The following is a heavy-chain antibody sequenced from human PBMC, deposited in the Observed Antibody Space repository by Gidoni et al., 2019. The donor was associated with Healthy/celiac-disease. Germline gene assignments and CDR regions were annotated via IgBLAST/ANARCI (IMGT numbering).Heavy chain of an antibody. CDR3: ARGADYFQH. Sequence: QVQLQESGPGLVKPSESLSLTCPGSGGSISSYYWSWIRQPPGKGLEWIGYIYYSGSTNYNPSLKSRVTISVDTAKTQFSLKLSSVTAADTAVYYCARGADYFQHWGQGTLVTVSS. CDR2: IYYSGST. CDR1: GGSISSYY. V-gene: IGHV4-59*01. J-gene: IGHJ1*01.